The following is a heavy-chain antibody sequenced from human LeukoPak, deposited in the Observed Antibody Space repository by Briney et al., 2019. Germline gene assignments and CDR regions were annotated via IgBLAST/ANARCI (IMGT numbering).Heavy chain of an antibody. J-gene: IGHJ4*02. D-gene: IGHD3-22*01. Sequence: SVKVSCKASGCTFSSYAISWVRQAPGQGLEWMGRIIPIFGIANYAQKFQGRVTITADKSTSTAYMELSSLRSEDTAVYYCARGGGAQQVVHYDSSGYYYWGQGTLVTVSS. CDR2: IIPIFGIA. V-gene: IGHV1-69*04. CDR1: GCTFSSYA. CDR3: ARGGGAQQVVHYDSSGYYY.